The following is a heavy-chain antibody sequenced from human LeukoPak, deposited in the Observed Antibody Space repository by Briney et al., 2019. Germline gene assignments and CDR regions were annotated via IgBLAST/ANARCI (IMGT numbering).Heavy chain of an antibody. CDR3: AREEYYSDNSGYYPDF. CDR1: GDSISSGSYY. Sequence: PSQTLSLTCTVSGDSISSGSYYWRWIRQPAGKGLEWIARIYTSGSTNYNPSLKSRVTISVDTSKNQFSLKLSSVTAADTAVYYCAREEYYSDNSGYYPDFWGQGTLVTVSS. V-gene: IGHV4-61*02. J-gene: IGHJ4*02. CDR2: IYTSGST. D-gene: IGHD3-22*01.